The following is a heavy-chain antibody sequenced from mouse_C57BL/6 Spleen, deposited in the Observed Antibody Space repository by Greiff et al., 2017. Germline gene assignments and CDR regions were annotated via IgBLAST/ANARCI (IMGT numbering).Heavy chain of an antibody. CDR3: ARSEGLLGSTWFAY. Sequence: QVQLQQSGAELVKPGASVKLSCKASGYTFTSYWMHWVKQRPGRGLEWIGRIDPNSGGTKYNEKFKSKATLTVDKPSSAAYMRLSSLTSEDSAVYDCARSEGLLGSTWFAYWGQGTLVTVSA. CDR2: IDPNSGGT. V-gene: IGHV1-72*01. J-gene: IGHJ3*01. CDR1: GYTFTSYW. D-gene: IGHD1-1*01.